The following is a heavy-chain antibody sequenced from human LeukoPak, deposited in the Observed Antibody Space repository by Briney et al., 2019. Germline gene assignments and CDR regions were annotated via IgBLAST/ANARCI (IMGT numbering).Heavy chain of an antibody. Sequence: SETLSLTCSVSGVSISRSYWIWIRQTPGKGLEWIGYISYTEVSSYNPSLKSRVTISVDTSKNQFSLNVSSVTAADTAVYYCARLPEGGYATSLGWIGPWGQGTRVTVSS. V-gene: IGHV4-59*08. CDR3: ARLPEGGYATSLGWIGP. J-gene: IGHJ5*02. CDR1: GVSISRSY. CDR2: ISYTEVS. D-gene: IGHD5-24*01.